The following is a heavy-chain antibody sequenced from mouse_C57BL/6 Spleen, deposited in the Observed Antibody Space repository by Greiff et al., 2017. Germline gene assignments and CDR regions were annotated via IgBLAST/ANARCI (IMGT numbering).Heavy chain of an antibody. Sequence: QVQLKQSGPGLVAPSQSLSITCTVSGFSLTSYGVHWVRQPPGKGLEWLVVIWSDGSTTYNSALKSRLSISKDNSKSQVFLKMNSLQTDDTAMYYCATTYDYDEYYAMDYWGQGTSVTVSS. CDR2: IWSDGST. D-gene: IGHD2-4*01. V-gene: IGHV2-6*03. J-gene: IGHJ4*01. CDR3: ATTYDYDEYYAMDY. CDR1: GFSLTSYG.